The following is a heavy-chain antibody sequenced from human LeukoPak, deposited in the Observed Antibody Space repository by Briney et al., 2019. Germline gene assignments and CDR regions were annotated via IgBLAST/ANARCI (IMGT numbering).Heavy chain of an antibody. Sequence: ASVKVSCKASGYTFTSYGISWVRQAPGQGLEWMGWISAYNGNTNYAQKLQGRVTMTTDTSTSTAYMELSRLRSDDTAVYYCARGEEDSGCDSGPQFDYWGQGTLVTVSS. CDR1: GYTFTSYG. V-gene: IGHV1-18*01. CDR2: ISAYNGNT. J-gene: IGHJ4*02. D-gene: IGHD5-12*01. CDR3: ARGEEDSGCDSGPQFDY.